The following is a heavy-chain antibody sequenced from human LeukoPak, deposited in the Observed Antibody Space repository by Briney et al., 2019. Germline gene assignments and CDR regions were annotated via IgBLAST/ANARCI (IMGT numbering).Heavy chain of an antibody. CDR3: ARHGDGFYYGMDV. J-gene: IGHJ6*01. D-gene: IGHD4-17*01. CDR2: ISSSGHDI. Sequence: GRTLRLSCAASDFTFSRYSMNWFSHAPGEGLEWVSSISSSGHDIYYADSVKGRYSISRDNAKSSLYLQMHRLRVDDTAVYYCARHGDGFYYGMDVWGQGTTVTVSS. V-gene: IGHV3-21*01. CDR1: DFTFSRYS.